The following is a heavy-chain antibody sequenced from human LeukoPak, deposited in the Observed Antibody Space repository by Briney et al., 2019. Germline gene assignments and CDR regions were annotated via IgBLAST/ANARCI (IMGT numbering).Heavy chain of an antibody. J-gene: IGHJ4*02. D-gene: IGHD3-22*01. V-gene: IGHV3-23*01. CDR1: EFTFSSYA. CDR2: ISGSGGST. Sequence: GGSLRLSYAASEFTFSSYAMSWVRQAPGKGLEWVSAISGSGGSTYYADSVKGRFTISRDNSKNTLYLQMNSLRAEDTAVYYCAKAGSGYYYAGYWGQGTLVTVSS. CDR3: AKAGSGYYYAGY.